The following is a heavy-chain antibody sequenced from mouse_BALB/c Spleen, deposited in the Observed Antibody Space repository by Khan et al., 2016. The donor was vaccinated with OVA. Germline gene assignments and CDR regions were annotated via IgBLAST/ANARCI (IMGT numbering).Heavy chain of an antibody. CDR2: IYPGDGDT. V-gene: IGHV1-80*01. Sequence: QMQLEESGAELVRPGSSVKISCKASGYAFSSYWMNWVKQRPGQGLEWIGQIYPGDGDTNDNGQFKGKATLTADKSSSTAYMQLSSLTSEDSAVYFCARAYGYWYFDVWGAGTTGTVAS. CDR3: ARAYGYWYFDV. CDR1: GYAFSSYW. J-gene: IGHJ1*01. D-gene: IGHD1-1*01.